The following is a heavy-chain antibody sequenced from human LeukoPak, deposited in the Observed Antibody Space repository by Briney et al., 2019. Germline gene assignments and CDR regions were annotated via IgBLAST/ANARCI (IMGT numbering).Heavy chain of an antibody. CDR2: ISSSSSSI. V-gene: IGHV3-48*01. D-gene: IGHD6-19*01. J-gene: IGHJ4*02. Sequence: GGSLRLSCAASGFTFSSYNMNWVRQAPGKGLEWVSYISSSSSSIYYVDSVKGRFTISRDNAKNSLYLQMNSLRAEDTAVYYCARPSNEGQWLVGQGVDYWGQGTLVTVSS. CDR3: ARPSNEGQWLVGQGVDY. CDR1: GFTFSSYN.